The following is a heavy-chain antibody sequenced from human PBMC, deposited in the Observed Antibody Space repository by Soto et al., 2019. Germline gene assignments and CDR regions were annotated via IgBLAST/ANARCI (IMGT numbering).Heavy chain of an antibody. CDR3: ARWSYLDY. D-gene: IGHD3-3*01. CDR1: GFSFGSCA. J-gene: IGHJ4*02. CDR2: ISGSDGKT. Sequence: GGSLRLSCAASGFSFGSCALSWVRQAPGKGLEWVSTISGSDGKTFYADSVKGRFSISRDTSQSTLYLQMNSLRADDTAMYYCARWSYLDYWGQGTRVTVSS. V-gene: IGHV3-23*01.